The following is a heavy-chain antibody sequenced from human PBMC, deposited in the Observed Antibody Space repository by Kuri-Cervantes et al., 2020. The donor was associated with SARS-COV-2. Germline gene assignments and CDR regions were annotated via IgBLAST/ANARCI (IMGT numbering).Heavy chain of an antibody. CDR3: ASRYCSSTSCYRTTGKYYFDY. CDR1: GGSFSGYY. J-gene: IGHJ4*02. Sequence: GSLRLSCAVCGGSFSGYYWSWIRQPPGKGLEWIGEINHSGSTNYNPSLKSRVTISVDTPKNQFSLKLSSVTAADTAVYYCASRYCSSTSCYRTTGKYYFDYWGQGTLVTVSS. V-gene: IGHV4-34*01. CDR2: INHSGST. D-gene: IGHD2-2*01.